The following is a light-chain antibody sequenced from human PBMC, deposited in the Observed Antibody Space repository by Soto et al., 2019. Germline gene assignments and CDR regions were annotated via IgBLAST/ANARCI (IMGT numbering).Light chain of an antibody. V-gene: IGKV1-6*01. CDR1: QGIRND. Sequence: ATQMTQSPSSLSASVGDRVTITCRASQGIRNDLDWFQQKPGKAPKLLIYAASNLPSGVPARFSGSGSGTDFTLTISSLQSEDFATYYCLQNYYWPWTFGPGTKVDIK. CDR2: AAS. J-gene: IGKJ3*01. CDR3: LQNYYWPWT.